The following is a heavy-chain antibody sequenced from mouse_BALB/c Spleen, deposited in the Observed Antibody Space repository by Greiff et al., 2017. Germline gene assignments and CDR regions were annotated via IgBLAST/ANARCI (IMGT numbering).Heavy chain of an antibody. Sequence: VLLVESGPGLVAPSQSLSITCTVSGFSLTSYGVPWVRQPPGKGLEWLGVIWAGGSTNYNSALMSRQSISKDNSKSHVFFKMNRLQANDTAIYYCDRSPHGAVYAMDYWGQGTSVTVSS. CDR1: GFSLTSYG. J-gene: IGHJ4*01. CDR3: DRSPHGAVYAMDY. D-gene: IGHD6-1*01. CDR2: IWAGGST. V-gene: IGHV2-9*02.